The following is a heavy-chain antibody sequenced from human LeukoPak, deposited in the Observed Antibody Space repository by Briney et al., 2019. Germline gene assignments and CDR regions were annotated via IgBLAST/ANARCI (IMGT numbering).Heavy chain of an antibody. CDR3: ARHSEYSSGYYYGEHDAFDI. CDR2: ISSSSSYI. J-gene: IGHJ3*02. CDR1: GFTFSSYS. Sequence: KPGGSLRLSCAASGFTFSSYSMNWVRQAPGKGLEWVSSISSSSSYIYYADSVKGRFTISRDNAKNSLYLQMNSLRAEDTAVYYCARHSEYSSGYYYGEHDAFDIWGQGTMVTVSS. V-gene: IGHV3-21*01. D-gene: IGHD3-22*01.